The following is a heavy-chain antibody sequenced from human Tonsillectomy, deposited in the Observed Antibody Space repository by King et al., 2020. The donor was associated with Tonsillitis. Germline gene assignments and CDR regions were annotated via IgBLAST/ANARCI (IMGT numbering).Heavy chain of an antibody. V-gene: IGHV3-23*03. CDR3: AKFGGGNAFDI. J-gene: IGHJ3*02. CDR2: IYSGGSST. CDR1: GFTFSSYA. Sequence: DVQLVESGGGLVQPGGSLRLSCAASGFTFSSYAMSWVRQAPGKGLEWVSVIYSGGSSTYYADSVKGRFTISRDNSKNTLYLQMNRLRAADTAVYYCAKFGGGNAFDIWGQGTMVTVSS. D-gene: IGHD3-10*01.